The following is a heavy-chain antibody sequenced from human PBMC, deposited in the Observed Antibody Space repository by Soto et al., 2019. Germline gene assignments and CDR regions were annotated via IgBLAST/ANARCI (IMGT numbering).Heavy chain of an antibody. J-gene: IGHJ5*02. V-gene: IGHV1-46*01. D-gene: IGHD2-15*01. CDR2: INPSGDSR. CDR3: ARDNSQNYGTPAASSCFHP. Sequence: QAQLVQSGAEVKKPGASVKVSCKASGFSFSDYFMHWVRQAPGQGLEWMGIINPSGDSRDYAQKFPGTVTSTSDTSPRTVYMDLSSLRYEDTAVYSCARDNSQNYGTPAASSCFHPCGQVTPITVSS. CDR1: GFSFSDYF.